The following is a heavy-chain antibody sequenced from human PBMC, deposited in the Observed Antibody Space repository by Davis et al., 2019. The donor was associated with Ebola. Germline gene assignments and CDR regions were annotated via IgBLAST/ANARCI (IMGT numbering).Heavy chain of an antibody. D-gene: IGHD6-13*01. CDR3: ASSSSWYLAYDAFDI. CDR1: GFTFSSYG. V-gene: IGHV3-23*01. J-gene: IGHJ3*02. Sequence: GESLKISCVVSGFTFSSYGMSWVRQAPAKGLEYVSSISGSGDSAHYTDSVKGRFTISRDNSKNTLYLQMNSLRAEDTAVYYCASSSSWYLAYDAFDIWGQGTMVTVSS. CDR2: ISGSGDSA.